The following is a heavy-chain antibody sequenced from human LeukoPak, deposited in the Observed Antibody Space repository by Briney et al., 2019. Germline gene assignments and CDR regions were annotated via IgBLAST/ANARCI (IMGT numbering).Heavy chain of an antibody. J-gene: IGHJ4*02. CDR3: ARGASPKDAVFFDY. CDR1: GVSITSGSYY. Sequence: SETLSLTCSVSGVSITSGSYYWGWIRQSAGKGLEWIGRVHSSGDIYHNAAFRSRAAVSGDASKNQFSLQLASVTAADTAVHYCARGASPKDAVFFDYWGQGALITVSS. V-gene: IGHV4-61*02. CDR2: VHSSGDI. D-gene: IGHD3-16*01.